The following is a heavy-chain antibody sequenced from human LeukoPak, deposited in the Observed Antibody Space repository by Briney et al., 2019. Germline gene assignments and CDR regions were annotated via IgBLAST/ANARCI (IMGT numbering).Heavy chain of an antibody. D-gene: IGHD3-22*01. J-gene: IGHJ3*02. Sequence: ASVKVSCKASGGTFSSYAMHWVRQAPGQRLEWMGWINAGNGNTKYSQKFQGRVTITRDTSASTAYMELSSLRSEDTAVYYCARTRITMIVPDAFDIWGQGTMVTVSS. CDR1: GGTFSSYA. V-gene: IGHV1-3*01. CDR2: INAGNGNT. CDR3: ARTRITMIVPDAFDI.